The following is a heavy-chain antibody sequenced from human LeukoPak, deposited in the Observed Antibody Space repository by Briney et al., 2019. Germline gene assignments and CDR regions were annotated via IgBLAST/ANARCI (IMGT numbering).Heavy chain of an antibody. J-gene: IGHJ4*02. CDR1: GFIFSNYA. V-gene: IGHV3-23*01. CDR3: AKNGYYYDSSGYYYNDY. Sequence: GGSLRLSCAASGFIFSNYAMYWVRQAPGKGLGWVSAISGRSDNTYYADSVKGRFTLSRDNSKNTLYLQMNSLRAEDTAVYYCAKNGYYYDSSGYYYNDYWGQGTLVTVSS. CDR2: ISGRSDNT. D-gene: IGHD3-22*01.